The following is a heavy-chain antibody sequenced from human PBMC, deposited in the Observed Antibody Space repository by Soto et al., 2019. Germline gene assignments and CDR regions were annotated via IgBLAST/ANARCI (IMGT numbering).Heavy chain of an antibody. J-gene: IGHJ4*02. CDR1: GFTFSSYS. CDR3: AKDSGKYYYDSSGYTRS. V-gene: IGHV3-21*01. Sequence: GGSLRLSCAASGFTFSSYSMNWVRQAPGKGLEWVSSISSSSSYIYYADSVKGRFTISRDNAKNSLYLQMNSLRAEDTAVYYCAKDSGKYYYDSSGYTRSWGQGTLVTVSS. CDR2: ISSSSSYI. D-gene: IGHD3-22*01.